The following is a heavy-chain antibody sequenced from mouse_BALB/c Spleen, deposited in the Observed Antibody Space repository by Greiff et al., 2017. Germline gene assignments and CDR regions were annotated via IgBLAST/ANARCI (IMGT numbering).Heavy chain of an antibody. D-gene: IGHD2-4*01. CDR2: ILPGSGST. CDR3: ARSDYDYPPGSMDY. Sequence: VQLQQSGPELVKTGASVKISCKATGYTFSSYWIEWVKQRPGHGLEWIGEILPGSGSTNYNEKFKGKATFTADTSSNTAYMQLSSLTSEDSAVYYCARSDYDYPPGSMDYWGQGTSVTVSS. CDR1: GYTFSSYW. V-gene: IGHV1-9*01. J-gene: IGHJ4*01.